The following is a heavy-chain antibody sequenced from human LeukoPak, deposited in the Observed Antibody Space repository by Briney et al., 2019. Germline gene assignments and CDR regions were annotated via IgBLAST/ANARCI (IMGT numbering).Heavy chain of an antibody. CDR3: ARDDTPGITN. J-gene: IGHJ4*02. V-gene: IGHV4-59*01. Sequence: PSETLSLTCTVSGGSISSYYWSWIRQPPGKGLEWIRYIDHSGTTNYNPSLKSRVTISADTSKNQFSLKLSSVTAADTAVYYCARDDTPGITNWGQGTLVTVSS. D-gene: IGHD3-10*01. CDR1: GGSISSYY. CDR2: IDHSGTT.